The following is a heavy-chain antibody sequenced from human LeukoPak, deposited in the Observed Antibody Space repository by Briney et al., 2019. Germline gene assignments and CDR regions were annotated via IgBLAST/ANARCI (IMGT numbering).Heavy chain of an antibody. Sequence: SQTLSLTCTVSGGSISSGSYYWSWIRQPAGKGLEWIGRIYTSGSTNYNPSLKSRVTISVDTSKNQFSLKLSSVTAADTAVYYCAREPDYDFWSAPIRDWFDPWGQGTLVTVSS. CDR1: GGSISSGSYY. CDR3: AREPDYDFWSAPIRDWFDP. D-gene: IGHD3-3*01. CDR2: IYTSGST. V-gene: IGHV4-61*02. J-gene: IGHJ5*02.